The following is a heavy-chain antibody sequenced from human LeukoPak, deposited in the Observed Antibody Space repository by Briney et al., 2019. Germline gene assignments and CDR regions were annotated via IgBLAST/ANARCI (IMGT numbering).Heavy chain of an antibody. CDR3: AGSLGYCTSNVCYLKY. CDR2: INSNSGDT. CDR1: GYTFTGYY. D-gene: IGHD2-8*01. Sequence: GASVKVSCKASGYTFTGYYMHWVRQVPGQGLEWMGWINSNSGDTNYAQKFQGRVTMTRDTSISTAYMELSRLRSDDTAVYYCAGSLGYCTSNVCYLKYWGQGTLVTVSS. J-gene: IGHJ4*02. V-gene: IGHV1-2*02.